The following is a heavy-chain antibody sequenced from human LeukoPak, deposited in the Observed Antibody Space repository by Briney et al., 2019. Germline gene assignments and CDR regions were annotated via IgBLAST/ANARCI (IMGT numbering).Heavy chain of an antibody. D-gene: IGHD3-16*02. CDR3: ARVYDYVWGSYRYAFDI. J-gene: IGHJ3*02. CDR2: IYYSGSS. CDR1: GDSISSSTYY. V-gene: IGHV4-39*07. Sequence: WETLTLTCTVSGDSISSSTYYWGWIRQPPGKGLEWNGGIYYSGSSYYNSALKSRVTIRVDTYKNQFSIKLSSVTAADTAVYYCARVYDYVWGSYRYAFDICGHGTMVTVSS.